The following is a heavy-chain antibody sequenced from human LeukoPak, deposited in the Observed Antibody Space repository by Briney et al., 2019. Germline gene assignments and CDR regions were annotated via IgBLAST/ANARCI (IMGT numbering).Heavy chain of an antibody. Sequence: GGSLRLSCAASGFTFRSYGMNWVRQAPGKGLEWVATISLDGRNEHYADSVKGRFTISRDNSKNTLYLQMNSLRAEDTALYYCARQIYGIDYWGQGTLVTVSS. CDR1: GFTFRSYG. V-gene: IGHV3-30*03. J-gene: IGHJ4*02. CDR3: ARQIYGIDY. CDR2: ISLDGRNE. D-gene: IGHD1-26*01.